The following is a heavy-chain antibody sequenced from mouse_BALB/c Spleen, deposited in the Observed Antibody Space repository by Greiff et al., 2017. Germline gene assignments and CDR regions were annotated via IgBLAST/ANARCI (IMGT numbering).Heavy chain of an antibody. CDR2: ISYSGST. V-gene: IGHV3-2*02. Sequence: VQLQQSGPGLVKPSQSLSLTCTVTGYSITSDYAWNWIRQFPGNKLEWMGYISYSGSTSYNPSLKSRISITRDTSKNQFFLQLNSVTTEDTATYYCARDYYGSRGFAYWGQGTLVTVSA. D-gene: IGHD1-1*01. CDR3: ARDYYGSRGFAY. CDR1: GYSITSDYA. J-gene: IGHJ3*01.